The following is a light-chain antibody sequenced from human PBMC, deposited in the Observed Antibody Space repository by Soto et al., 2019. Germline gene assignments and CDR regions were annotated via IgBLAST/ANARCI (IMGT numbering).Light chain of an antibody. CDR3: QQYNNWPRT. CDR1: QSVQSY. V-gene: IGKV3-15*01. CDR2: GAS. J-gene: IGKJ1*01. Sequence: RLPAQSPTTLSVSPGERATLSCRASQSVQSYLAWYQQNPGQAPRLLIYGASTRATGIPARFSGSGSGTEFTLTISSLQPEDFAVYYCQQYNNWPRTFGQGTKVDIK.